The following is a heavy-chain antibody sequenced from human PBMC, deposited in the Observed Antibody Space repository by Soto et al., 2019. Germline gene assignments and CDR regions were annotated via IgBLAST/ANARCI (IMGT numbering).Heavy chain of an antibody. J-gene: IGHJ5*02. CDR2: IIPIFGGP. D-gene: IGHD3-3*01. V-gene: IGHV1-69*06. CDR3: GKKGGGASIDFWRANWFDP. CDR1: GGMFSDYT. Sequence: QVQLVQSGAVVKKPGSSVTVSCKASGGMFSDYTISWVRQAPGQGLEWMGGIIPIFGGPHYAQKFQGRVTITAEKPPSAVYFERRDLTSEDTAVFFCGKKGGGASIDFWRANWFDPWGQGTLVTVSS.